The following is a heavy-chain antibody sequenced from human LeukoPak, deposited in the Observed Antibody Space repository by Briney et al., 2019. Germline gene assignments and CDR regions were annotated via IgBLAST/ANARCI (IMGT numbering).Heavy chain of an antibody. CDR2: IYYSGST. CDR3: ARDYYDSSGYSYYFDY. J-gene: IGHJ4*02. Sequence: ASETLSLTCNVSGGSISSGSYYWTWIRQHPGKGLEWIGYIYYSGSTYYNPSLNSRVTISLDTSTNQFSLRLRSVTAADTAVYYCARDYYDSSGYSYYFDYWGQGTLVTVSS. V-gene: IGHV4-31*03. CDR1: GGSISSGSYY. D-gene: IGHD3-22*01.